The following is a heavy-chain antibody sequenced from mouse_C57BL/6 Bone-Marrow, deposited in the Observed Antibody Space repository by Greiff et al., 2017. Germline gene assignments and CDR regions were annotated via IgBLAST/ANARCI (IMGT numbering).Heavy chain of an antibody. D-gene: IGHD1-1*01. J-gene: IGHJ4*01. CDR3: ARSSDDDYGSSDYSAMDD. V-gene: IGHV1-53*01. Sequence: QVQLQQPGTELVKPGASVKLSCKASGYTFTSYWMHWVKPRPGHGLEWIGHINPSNGGTNYNEKFKSKAKLTVDKSSSTAYLQLSSRTSEDSAGYYCARSSDDDYGSSDYSAMDDWGQGTSVTVSS. CDR1: GYTFTSYW. CDR2: INPSNGGT.